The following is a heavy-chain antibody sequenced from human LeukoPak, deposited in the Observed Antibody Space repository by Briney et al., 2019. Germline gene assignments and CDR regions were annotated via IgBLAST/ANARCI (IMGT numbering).Heavy chain of an antibody. CDR3: ARDRDGYNVFDS. D-gene: IGHD5-24*01. Sequence: ASVKVSCKASGHAFTSYSMNWVRQAPGQGLEWMGVINPSGGSTSYAQKFQGRVTMTRDTSTSTVYMELSSLRSEDTAVYYCARDRDGYNVFDSWGQGTLVTVSS. CDR1: GHAFTSYS. J-gene: IGHJ4*02. V-gene: IGHV1-46*01. CDR2: INPSGGST.